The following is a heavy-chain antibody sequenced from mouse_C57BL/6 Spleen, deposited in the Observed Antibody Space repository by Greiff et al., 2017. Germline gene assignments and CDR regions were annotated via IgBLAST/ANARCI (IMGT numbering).Heavy chain of an antibody. CDR3: AREGGRGYPMAMDY. CDR1: GYTFTSYW. D-gene: IGHD6-5*01. J-gene: IGHJ4*01. Sequence: QVQLQQPGAELVKPGASVKLSCKASGYTFTSYWMHWVKQRPGRGLEWIGRIDPKSGGTKYNEKFKSKATLTVDKPSSTAYMQLSSLTSEDSAVYFCAREGGRGYPMAMDYWGQGTSVTVSS. CDR2: IDPKSGGT. V-gene: IGHV1-72*01.